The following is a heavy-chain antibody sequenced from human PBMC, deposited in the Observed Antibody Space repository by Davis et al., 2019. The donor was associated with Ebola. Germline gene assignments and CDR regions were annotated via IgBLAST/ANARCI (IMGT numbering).Heavy chain of an antibody. CDR3: ARGRYSPRVAVGVYAKFDP. Sequence: MPSETLSLTCTVSGASISSRSYYWGWIRQPPGKGLEWVGSFSYGDNTHYYNPSLRSRVTISVDTSRNQFSLKLTSVTAADTAVFYCARGRYSPRVAVGVYAKFDPWGQGTLVTVSS. V-gene: IGHV4-39*01. CDR2: FSYGDNTH. D-gene: IGHD2-8*02. CDR1: GASISSRSYY. J-gene: IGHJ5*02.